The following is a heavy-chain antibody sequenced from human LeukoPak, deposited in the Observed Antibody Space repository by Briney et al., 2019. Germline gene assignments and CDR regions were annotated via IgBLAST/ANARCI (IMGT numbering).Heavy chain of an antibody. D-gene: IGHD1-26*01. CDR2: AYSGVNA. CDR1: GDSMHSYY. V-gene: IGHV4-4*07. Sequence: SETLSLTCTVSGDSMHSYYWSWIRQSPEKGLEWIGRAYSGVNAYYNPSLQSRVTISVDKSNNQFSLDLASVTAADTALYYCAREKSGTLTRAYYYIDVWGKGITVSVSS. CDR3: AREKSGTLTRAYYYIDV. J-gene: IGHJ6*03.